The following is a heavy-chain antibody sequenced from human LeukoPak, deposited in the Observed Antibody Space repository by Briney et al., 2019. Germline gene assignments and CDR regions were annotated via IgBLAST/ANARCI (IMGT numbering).Heavy chain of an antibody. D-gene: IGHD3-10*01. Sequence: GGSLRLSCAASGFTVSSNYMSWVRQAPGKGLEWVSAISASSSYIYYADSVKGRFTFSRDNAKNSLYLQMNSLRAEDTAVYYCASDARQWFGELLHYQYYGMDVWGQGTTVTVSS. CDR1: GFTVSSNY. V-gene: IGHV3-21*06. CDR2: ISASSSYI. CDR3: ASDARQWFGELLHYQYYGMDV. J-gene: IGHJ6*02.